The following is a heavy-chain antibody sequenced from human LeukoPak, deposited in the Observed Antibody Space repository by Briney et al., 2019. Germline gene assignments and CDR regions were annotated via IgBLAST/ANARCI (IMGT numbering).Heavy chain of an antibody. V-gene: IGHV3-48*02. J-gene: IGHJ4*02. CDR1: GFTFSSYS. D-gene: IGHD3-9*01. CDR2: ISSSSSTI. CDR3: ARGLVGGYFDWLLSFCFDY. Sequence: GGSLRLSCAASGFTFSSYSMTWVRQAPGKGLEWVSYISSSSSTIYYADSVKGRFTISRDNAKNSLYLQMNSLRDEDTAVYYCARGLVGGYFDWLLSFCFDYWGQGTLVTVSS.